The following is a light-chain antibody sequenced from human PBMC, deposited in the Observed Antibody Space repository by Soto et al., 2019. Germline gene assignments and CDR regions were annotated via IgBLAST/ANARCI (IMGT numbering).Light chain of an antibody. Sequence: QSALTQPASVSGSPGQSITISCTGTSSDVGGYNYVSWYQQHPGKAPKVMIYEVSNRPSGVSNRFSGSKSGNTASLTISGLQAEDEADYYCSSYTSSSTHYVFGTGTKPPS. CDR3: SSYTSSSTHYV. CDR1: SSDVGGYNY. CDR2: EVS. J-gene: IGLJ1*01. V-gene: IGLV2-14*01.